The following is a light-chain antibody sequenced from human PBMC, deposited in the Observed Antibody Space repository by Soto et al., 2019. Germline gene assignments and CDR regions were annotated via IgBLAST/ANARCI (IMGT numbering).Light chain of an antibody. CDR1: SSDVGGYNY. Sequence: QSVLTQPPSASGSPGQSVTISCTGTSSDVGGYNYVSWYQQHPGKAPKLMIYEVSKRPSGVPDRFSGSKSGNTASLTVSGLQDEDEADYYCSSYAGSNNYVFGTGTKVPS. V-gene: IGLV2-8*01. CDR3: SSYAGSNNYV. CDR2: EVS. J-gene: IGLJ1*01.